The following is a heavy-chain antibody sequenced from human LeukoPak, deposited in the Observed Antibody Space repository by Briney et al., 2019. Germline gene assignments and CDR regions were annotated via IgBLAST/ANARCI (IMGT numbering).Heavy chain of an antibody. CDR3: ARDSSSGDYEVGWYFDL. CDR1: GFTFGNNA. J-gene: IGHJ2*01. Sequence: PGGSLRLSCAASGFTFGNNAIHWVRQAPGKGLEWVAVISYDGNNKYYGDSVKGRFTISRDNSENTLYLQMNSLRPEDTAVYYCARDSSSGDYEVGWYFDLWGRGTLVTVSS. D-gene: IGHD4-17*01. CDR2: ISYDGNNK. V-gene: IGHV3-30-3*01.